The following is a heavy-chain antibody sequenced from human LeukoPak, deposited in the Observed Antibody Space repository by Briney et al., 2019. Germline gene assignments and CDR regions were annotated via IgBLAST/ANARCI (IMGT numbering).Heavy chain of an antibody. V-gene: IGHV1-69*04. CDR1: GGTFSSYA. CDR2: IIPILGIA. CDR3: ARDTLTAGYSGYDYSDY. D-gene: IGHD5-12*01. Sequence: ASVKVSCKASGGTFSSYAISWVRQAPGQGLEWMGRIIPILGIANYAQKFQGRVTITAGKSTSTAYMELSSLRSEDTAVYYCARDTLTAGYSGYDYSDYWGQGTLVTVSS. J-gene: IGHJ4*02.